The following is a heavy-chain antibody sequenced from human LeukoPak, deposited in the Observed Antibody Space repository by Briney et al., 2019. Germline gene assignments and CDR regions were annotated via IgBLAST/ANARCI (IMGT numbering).Heavy chain of an antibody. D-gene: IGHD6-19*01. V-gene: IGHV3-23*01. J-gene: IGHJ4*02. Sequence: GGSLRLSCAASGFTFSSYAMSWVRQAPGKGLERVSAISGSGGSTYYADSVKGRFTISRDNSKNTLYLQMNSLRAEDTAVYYCAKDRAVAGTWDYWGQGTLVTVSS. CDR3: AKDRAVAGTWDY. CDR1: GFTFSSYA. CDR2: ISGSGGST.